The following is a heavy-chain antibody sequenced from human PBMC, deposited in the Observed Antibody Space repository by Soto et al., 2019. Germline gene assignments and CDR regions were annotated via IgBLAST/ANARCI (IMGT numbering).Heavy chain of an antibody. CDR2: ISAYNGNT. D-gene: IGHD1-26*01. J-gene: IGHJ2*01. Sequence: QVQLVQSGAEVKKPGASVKVSCKASGYTFTSYGISWVRQAPGQGLEWMGWISAYNGNTNYAQKLQGRVTMTTDTSTSTSYMEQRSRRSDDTAVYYCASNGGSYGSRGWYFDLWGRGTLVTVSS. CDR3: ASNGGSYGSRGWYFDL. CDR1: GYTFTSYG. V-gene: IGHV1-18*04.